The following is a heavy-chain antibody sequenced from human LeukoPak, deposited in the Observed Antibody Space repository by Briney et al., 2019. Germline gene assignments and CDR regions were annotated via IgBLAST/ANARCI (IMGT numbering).Heavy chain of an antibody. Sequence: GGSLRLSCAASGFTFSTYGMHWVRQAPGKGLEWVAFIRYDGRNKYYADSVKGRFAISRDNSKNTLCLQMNSLRAEDTAVYYCAKEIWPTVTTPGHTHFDYWGQGTLVTVSS. J-gene: IGHJ4*02. V-gene: IGHV3-30*02. CDR1: GFTFSTYG. CDR2: IRYDGRNK. D-gene: IGHD4-17*01. CDR3: AKEIWPTVTTPGHTHFDY.